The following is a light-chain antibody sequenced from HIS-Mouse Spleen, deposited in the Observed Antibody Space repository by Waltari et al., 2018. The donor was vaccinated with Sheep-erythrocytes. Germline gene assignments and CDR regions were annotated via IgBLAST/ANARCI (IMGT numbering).Light chain of an antibody. CDR2: EGS. CDR1: SSDVGSYSL. V-gene: IGLV2-23*01. CDR3: CSYAGSSTPWV. Sequence: QSALTQPASGSGSPGQSITISCTGTSSDVGSYSLVSWYQQHPGKAPKPMIYEGSKRTAGVPNRFSGSTSATTASLTISGLQAEDEADYYCCSYAGSSTPWVFGGGTKLTVL. J-gene: IGLJ3*02.